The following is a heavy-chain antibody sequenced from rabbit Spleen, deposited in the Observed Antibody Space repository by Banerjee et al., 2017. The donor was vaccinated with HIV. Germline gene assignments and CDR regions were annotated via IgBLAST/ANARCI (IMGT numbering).Heavy chain of an antibody. CDR2: IAGSSSGFT. V-gene: IGHV1S45*01. CDR3: AREKSGNHGHDL. J-gene: IGHJ4*01. Sequence: QEQLEESGGDLVKPEGSLTLTCTASGFSFSSSDYMCWVRQAPGKGLEWISCIAGSSSGFTYSATWAKGRFTCSKTSSTTVTLQMTRLTAADTATYFCAREKSGNHGHDLWGPGTLVTVS. D-gene: IGHD3-1*01. CDR1: GFSFSSSDY.